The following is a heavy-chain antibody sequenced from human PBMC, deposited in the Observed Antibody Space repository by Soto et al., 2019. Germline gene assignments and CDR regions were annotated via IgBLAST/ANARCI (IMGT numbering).Heavy chain of an antibody. D-gene: IGHD4-17*01. CDR1: GYIFTDFY. J-gene: IGHJ4*02. CDR2: IIPKSGGT. CDR3: ARGTTVFDY. V-gene: IGHV1-2*02. Sequence: VKVSCKASGYIFTDFYMHWVRQAPGQGLEWMGWIIPKSGGTEYAQKFQGRVTMTRDTSISTAYMELTRLTSDDTAVYYCARGTTVFDYWGQGNMVTVSS.